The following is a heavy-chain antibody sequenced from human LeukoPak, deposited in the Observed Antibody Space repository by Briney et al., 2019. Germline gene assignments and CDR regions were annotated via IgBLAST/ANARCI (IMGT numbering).Heavy chain of an antibody. Sequence: GGSLRLSCAASGFTFSSYAMHWVRQAPGKGLEWVSAISGSGGSTYYADSVKGRFTISRDNSKNTLYLQMNSLRAEDTAVYYCAKGRAAAARAAPCYYYYGMDVWGQGTTVTVSS. J-gene: IGHJ6*02. CDR3: AKGRAAAARAAPCYYYYGMDV. V-gene: IGHV3-23*01. CDR1: GFTFSSYA. CDR2: ISGSGGST. D-gene: IGHD6-13*01.